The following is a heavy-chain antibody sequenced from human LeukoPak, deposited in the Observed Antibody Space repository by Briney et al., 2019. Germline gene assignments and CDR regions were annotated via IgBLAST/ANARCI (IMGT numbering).Heavy chain of an antibody. J-gene: IGHJ4*02. V-gene: IGHV4-31*03. CDR1: GGTIGTDGYF. CDR3: AKEYDPRGYSFLPGC. CDR2: IYYIGTTSDT. D-gene: IGHD3-22*01. Sequence: PSETLSLTCTVSGGTIGTDGYFWSWLRQHPEKGLEWVGYIYYIGTTSDTYFNPSLKSRLNISIEPSKKQFSMHLSSVTGADTAVYYCAKEYDPRGYSFLPGCWGQGTLVTVSS.